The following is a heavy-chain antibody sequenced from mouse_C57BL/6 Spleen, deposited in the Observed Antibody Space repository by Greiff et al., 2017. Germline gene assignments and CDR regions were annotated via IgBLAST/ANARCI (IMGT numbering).Heavy chain of an antibody. CDR3: ARGYDYDSYYFDY. Sequence: VQLQQSGAELAKPGASVKLSCKASGYTFTSYWMHWVKQRPGQGLEWIGYINPSSGYTKYNQKFKDKATLTADKSSSTAYMQLSSLTYENSAVYYCARGYDYDSYYFDYWGQGTTLTVSS. CDR2: INPSSGYT. J-gene: IGHJ2*01. V-gene: IGHV1-7*01. D-gene: IGHD2-4*01. CDR1: GYTFTSYW.